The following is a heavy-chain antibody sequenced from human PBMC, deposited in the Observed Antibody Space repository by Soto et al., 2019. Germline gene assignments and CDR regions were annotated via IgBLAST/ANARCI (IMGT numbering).Heavy chain of an antibody. Sequence: LRLSCAASGFTFSSYWMHWVRQAPGKGLVWVSRINPDGSATNYADSVKGRFTISRDNAKNTLYLQMNSLRAEDAAVFYCGRGGSDSPMAPGYWGQGTLVTAPQ. V-gene: IGHV3-74*01. D-gene: IGHD5-18*01. CDR1: GFTFSSYW. J-gene: IGHJ4*02. CDR3: GRGGSDSPMAPGY. CDR2: INPDGSAT.